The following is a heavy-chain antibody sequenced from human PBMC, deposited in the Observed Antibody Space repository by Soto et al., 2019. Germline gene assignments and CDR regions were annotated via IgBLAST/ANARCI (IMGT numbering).Heavy chain of an antibody. CDR1: GFSLITSGVG. CDR3: AHTMAPRFFAY. CDR2: IYWDDDK. Sequence: QITLKEAGPTLVKPTQTLTLTCSFSGFSLITSGVGVGWIRQPPGKALEWLALIYWDDDKGYSTSLKSRLTNTKDPPKTQVVLTMTNMAPADTATYYCAHTMAPRFFAYGGQGTLVTVSS. D-gene: IGHD3-3*01. J-gene: IGHJ4*02. V-gene: IGHV2-5*02.